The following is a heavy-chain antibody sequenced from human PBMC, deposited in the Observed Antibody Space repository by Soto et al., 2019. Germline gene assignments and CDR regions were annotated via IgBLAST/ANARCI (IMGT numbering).Heavy chain of an antibody. J-gene: IGHJ4*02. CDR1: GGSISSGGNS. CDR3: ARGGHSGSDFSFDQ. D-gene: IGHD5-12*01. CDR2: IYHSGST. Sequence: SESLSLTCAVSGGSISSGGNSWSWIRRPPGKALEWIGYIYHSGSTYYNPSLKSRVSISADRSKDRISLRLRSVTAADAAVYYCARGGHSGSDFSFDQWGKGNLVTVSS. V-gene: IGHV4-30-2*01.